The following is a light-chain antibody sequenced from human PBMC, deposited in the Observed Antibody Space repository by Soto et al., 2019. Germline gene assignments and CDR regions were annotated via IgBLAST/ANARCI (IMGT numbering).Light chain of an antibody. Sequence: ETVMTQSPAILSVSPGERATLSCRASQSVSTNLAWYQQKPGQAPRLVIYGASTRATGISARFSASGSGTEFTLTISSLESEDFAAYYCQQYNNWPPYTFGQGTKLEIK. CDR1: QSVSTN. J-gene: IGKJ2*01. CDR2: GAS. V-gene: IGKV3-15*01. CDR3: QQYNNWPPYT.